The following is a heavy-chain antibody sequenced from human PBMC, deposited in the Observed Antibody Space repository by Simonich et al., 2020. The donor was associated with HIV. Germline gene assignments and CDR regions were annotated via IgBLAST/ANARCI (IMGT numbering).Heavy chain of an antibody. CDR2: INPNSGGT. CDR3: AREGEMLDDAFDI. J-gene: IGHJ3*02. CDR1: GYTFTDNP. Sequence: QVQLVQSGAEVKKPGASVKVSCKASGYTFTDNPMHWVRQAPGQGLEWMGWINPNSGGTDYEQRFKGRVTMTRDTSMSTAYMELSRLKSDDTAVYFCAREGEMLDDAFDIWGQGTLVTVSS. V-gene: IGHV1-2*02. D-gene: IGHD1-1*01.